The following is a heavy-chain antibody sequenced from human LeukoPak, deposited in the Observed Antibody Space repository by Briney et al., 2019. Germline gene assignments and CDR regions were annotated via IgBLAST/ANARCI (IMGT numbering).Heavy chain of an antibody. J-gene: IGHJ4*02. CDR2: INPSGGST. CDR3: ARDQLPHPFDY. D-gene: IGHD1-7*01. V-gene: IGHV1-46*01. Sequence: GASVKVSCKASGYTFTSYYMHWVRQAPGQGLEWMGIINPSGGSTSYAQKFQGRVTMTRDTSISTAYMELSRLRSDDTAVYYCARDQLPHPFDYWGQGTLVTVSS. CDR1: GYTFTSYY.